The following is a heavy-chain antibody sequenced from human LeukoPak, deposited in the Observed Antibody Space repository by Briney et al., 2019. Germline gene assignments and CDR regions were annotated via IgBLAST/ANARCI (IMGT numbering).Heavy chain of an antibody. Sequence: GGSLRLSCAASGFTFSSYAMSWVRQAPGKGLEWASAISGSGGSTYYADSVKGRFTISRDNSKNTLYLQMNSLRAEDTAVYYCARDRVVVVAATKAYYGMDVWGQGTMVTVSS. CDR1: GFTFSSYA. V-gene: IGHV3-23*01. CDR3: ARDRVVVVAATKAYYGMDV. D-gene: IGHD2-15*01. J-gene: IGHJ6*02. CDR2: ISGSGGST.